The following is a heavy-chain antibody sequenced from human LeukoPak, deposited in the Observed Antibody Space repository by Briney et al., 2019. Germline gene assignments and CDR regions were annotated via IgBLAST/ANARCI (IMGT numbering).Heavy chain of an antibody. D-gene: IGHD4-11*01. Sequence: GASVKVSCKASGYTLTGYYMHWVRQAPGQGLEWMGWINPNSGGTNYAQKFQGRVTMTRDTSISTAYMELSRLRSDDTAVYYCARRGVDYSNYDYYYYMDVWGKGTTVTVSS. CDR1: GYTLTGYY. CDR3: ARRGVDYSNYDYYYYMDV. V-gene: IGHV1-2*02. J-gene: IGHJ6*03. CDR2: INPNSGGT.